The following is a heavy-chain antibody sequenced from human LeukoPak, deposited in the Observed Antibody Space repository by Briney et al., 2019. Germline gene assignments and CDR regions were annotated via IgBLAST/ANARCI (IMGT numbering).Heavy chain of an antibody. V-gene: IGHV3-53*01. CDR2: IYSGGST. J-gene: IGHJ4*02. CDR3: ARGGRDGYNYASYFDY. CDR1: GFTVSSNY. D-gene: IGHD5-24*01. Sequence: GGSLRLSCAASGFTVSSNYMSWVRQAPGKGLEWVSAIYSGGSTYYADSVKGRFTIFRDNSKNTLYLQMNSLRAEDTAVYYCARGGRDGYNYASYFDYWGQGTLVTVSS.